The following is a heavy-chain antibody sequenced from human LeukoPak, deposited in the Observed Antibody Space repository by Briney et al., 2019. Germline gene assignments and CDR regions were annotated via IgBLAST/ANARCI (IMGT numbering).Heavy chain of an antibody. CDR2: ISSSSSYI. J-gene: IGHJ5*02. CDR1: GGSISSYY. D-gene: IGHD4-17*01. Sequence: PSETLSLTCTVSGGSISSYYWNWIRQPPGKGLEWVSSISSSSSYIYYADSVKGRFTISRDNAKNSLYLQMNSLRAEDTAVYYCARRTGDSSLKYNWFDPWGQGTLVTVSS. V-gene: IGHV3-21*01. CDR3: ARRTGDSSLKYNWFDP.